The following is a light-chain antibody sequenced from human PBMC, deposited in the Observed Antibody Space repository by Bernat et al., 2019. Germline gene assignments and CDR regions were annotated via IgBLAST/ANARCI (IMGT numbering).Light chain of an antibody. CDR2: DVS. V-gene: IGLV2-14*03. CDR3: YSWTARFVYV. J-gene: IGLJ1*01. CDR1: SSDVGGFHY. Sequence: QSALTQPASVSGFFGQSITISCTGTSSDVGGFHYVSWYQQHPGKAHKLIIFDVSNRPSGVSNRFSGTKSGNTASLTISGLQAEDEADYCCYSWTARFVYVFGTGTKVTVL.